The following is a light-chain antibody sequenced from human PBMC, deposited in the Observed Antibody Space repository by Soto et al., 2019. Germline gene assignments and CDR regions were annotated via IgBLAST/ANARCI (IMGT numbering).Light chain of an antibody. CDR3: QQYGSSPRYT. CDR1: QRVSSSY. CDR2: GAS. J-gene: IGKJ2*01. Sequence: EIVLTQSPGTLSLSPGERATLSCRASQRVSSSYLAWYQQKPGQAPRLLIYGASSRATGIPDRFSGSGSGTDFTLTISRLAPEDFAVYYCQQYGSSPRYTFGQGTKLEIK. V-gene: IGKV3-20*01.